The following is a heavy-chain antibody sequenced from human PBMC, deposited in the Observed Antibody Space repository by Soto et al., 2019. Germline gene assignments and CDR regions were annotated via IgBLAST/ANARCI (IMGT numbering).Heavy chain of an antibody. CDR3: ARVKPSGYYYSYYYYYGMDV. J-gene: IGHJ6*02. CDR2: INHSGST. D-gene: IGHD3-22*01. CDR1: GGSFSGYY. Sequence: SETLSLTCAVYGGSFSGYYWSWIRQPPGKGLEWIGEINHSGSTNYNPSLKSRVTISVDTSKNQFSLKLSSVTAAGTAVYYCARVKPSGYYYSYYYYYGMDVWGQGTTVTVSS. V-gene: IGHV4-34*01.